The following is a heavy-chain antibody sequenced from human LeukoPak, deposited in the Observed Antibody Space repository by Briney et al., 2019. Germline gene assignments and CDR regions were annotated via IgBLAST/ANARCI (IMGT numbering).Heavy chain of an antibody. D-gene: IGHD2/OR15-2a*01. CDR1: GDSVSSNRAA. J-gene: IGHJ6*02. Sequence: SQTLSLTCVISGDSVSSNRAAWNWIRQSPSRGLEWLGRTYYRSKLYNDYAVSVKSRITINPDTSKNQFSLQLNSVTPEDTAVYYCAKIGDSYYYGMDVWGQGTTVTVSS. CDR3: AKIGDSYYYGMDV. CDR2: TYYRSKLYN. V-gene: IGHV6-1*01.